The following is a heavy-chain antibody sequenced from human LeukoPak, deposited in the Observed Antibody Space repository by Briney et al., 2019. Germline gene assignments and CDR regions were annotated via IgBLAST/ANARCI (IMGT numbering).Heavy chain of an antibody. CDR2: MNPSGST. CDR3: ARGRQDVTMIVVVMTAVSYYLDV. J-gene: IGHJ6*03. Sequence: SETLSLTGAVYGVSFSGYYWTGLRPTPGKGVEWVGEMNPSGSTIYHPSLKSRVTISVDTSKNQFSLKLRSVPAADTAVYYCARGRQDVTMIVVVMTAVSYYLDVWGKGTTVTVS. CDR1: GVSFSGYY. V-gene: IGHV4-34*01. D-gene: IGHD3-22*01.